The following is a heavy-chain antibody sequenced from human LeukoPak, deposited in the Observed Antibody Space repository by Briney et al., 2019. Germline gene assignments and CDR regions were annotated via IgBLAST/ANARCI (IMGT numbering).Heavy chain of an antibody. CDR1: GYTFTSYG. Sequence: ASVTVSCKASGYTFTSYGISWVRQAPGQGLEWMGWISAYNGNTNYAQKLQGRVTMTTDTSTSTAYMEPRSLRSDDTAVYYCARGRSYYDSSGSPKPADAFDIWGQGTMVTVSS. CDR2: ISAYNGNT. D-gene: IGHD3-22*01. CDR3: ARGRSYYDSSGSPKPADAFDI. V-gene: IGHV1-18*01. J-gene: IGHJ3*02.